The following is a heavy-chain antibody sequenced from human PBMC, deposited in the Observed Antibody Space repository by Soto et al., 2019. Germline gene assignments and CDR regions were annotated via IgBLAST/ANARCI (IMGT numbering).Heavy chain of an antibody. CDR3: ARDRVGATSDYYGMDV. CDR2: IWYDGSNK. CDR1: GFTFSSYG. J-gene: IGHJ6*02. Sequence: GGSLRLSCAASGFTFSSYGMHWVRQAPGKGLEWVAVIWYDGSNKYYADSVKGRFTISRDNSKNTLYLQMNSLRAEDTAVYYCARDRVGATSDYYGMDVWGQGTTVTVSS. V-gene: IGHV3-33*01. D-gene: IGHD1-26*01.